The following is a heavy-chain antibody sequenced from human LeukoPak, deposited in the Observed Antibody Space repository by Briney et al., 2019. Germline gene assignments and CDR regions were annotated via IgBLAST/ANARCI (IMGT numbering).Heavy chain of an antibody. CDR2: ISGNSRYI. V-gene: IGHV3-21*01. CDR1: GFTFSSYS. Sequence: GGSLRLSCAASGFTFSSYSMSWVRQAPGKGLEWVSSISGNSRYIYYADSMRGRFTISRGNAKNSLYLQMNSLRAEDTAVYYCARVIEYSSSWYGLYYYYYYMDVWGKGTTVTVSS. CDR3: ARVIEYSSSWYGLYYYYYYMDV. D-gene: IGHD6-13*01. J-gene: IGHJ6*03.